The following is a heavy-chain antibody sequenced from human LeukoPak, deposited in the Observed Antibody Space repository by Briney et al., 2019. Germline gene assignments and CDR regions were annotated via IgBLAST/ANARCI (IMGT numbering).Heavy chain of an antibody. Sequence: SETLSLTCTVSGGSISSSSYYWGWIRQPPGKGLEWIGSIYYSGSTYYNPSLKSRVTISVDTSKNQLSLKLSSVTAADTAVYYCWVMITFGGVIVIDYWGQGTLVTVSS. CDR1: GGSISSSSYY. CDR2: IYYSGST. V-gene: IGHV4-39*01. J-gene: IGHJ4*02. CDR3: WVMITFGGVIVIDY. D-gene: IGHD3-16*02.